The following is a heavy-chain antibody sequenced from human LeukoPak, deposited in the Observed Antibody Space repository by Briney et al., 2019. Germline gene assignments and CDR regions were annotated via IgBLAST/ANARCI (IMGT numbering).Heavy chain of an antibody. CDR3: AKRGSSSSAFRSDY. Sequence: GGSLRLSCAASGFTFSSYAMSWVRQAPGKGLAWVSSISGSGDSTYYADSVKGRFTISRDNSKNTLFLQMNSLRAEDTAVYHCAKRGSSSSAFRSDYWGQGTLVTVSS. V-gene: IGHV3-23*01. D-gene: IGHD6-6*01. J-gene: IGHJ4*02. CDR1: GFTFSSYA. CDR2: ISGSGDST.